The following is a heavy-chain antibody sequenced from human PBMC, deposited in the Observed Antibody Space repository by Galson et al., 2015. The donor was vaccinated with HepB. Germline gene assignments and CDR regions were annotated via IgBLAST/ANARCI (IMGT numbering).Heavy chain of an antibody. J-gene: IGHJ4*02. V-gene: IGHV1-3*01. CDR1: GYTFTSYA. CDR2: INAGNGNT. Sequence: SVKVSCKASGYTFTSYAMHWVRQAPGQRLEWMGWINAGNGNTKYSQKFQGRVTITRDTSASTAYMELSSLRSEDTAVYYCARDRGRWEPRWDFDYWGQGTLVTVSS. D-gene: IGHD1-26*01. CDR3: ARDRGRWEPRWDFDY.